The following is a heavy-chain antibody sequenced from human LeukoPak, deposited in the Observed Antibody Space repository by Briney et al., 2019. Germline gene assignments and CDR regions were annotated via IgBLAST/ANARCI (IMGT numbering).Heavy chain of an antibody. V-gene: IGHV3-49*03. CDR1: GFTFGDYA. CDR3: TVVNYGSGSYPLGS. D-gene: IGHD3-10*01. J-gene: IGHJ5*02. CDR2: IRSKDYGGTI. Sequence: GGSLRLSCTASGFTFGDYAMSWFRQAPGKGLEWVGFIRSKDYGGTIEYAASVKGRFTISRDDSRSIAYLQMNSPKTEDTAVYYCTVVNYGSGSYPLGSWGQGTLVTVSS.